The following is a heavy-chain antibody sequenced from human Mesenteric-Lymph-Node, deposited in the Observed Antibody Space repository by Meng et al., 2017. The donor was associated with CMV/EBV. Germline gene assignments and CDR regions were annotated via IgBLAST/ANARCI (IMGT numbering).Heavy chain of an antibody. D-gene: IGHD2-15*01. V-gene: IGHV4-59*01. CDR3: ARSVVLRAGPGDLTVYFHH. CDR1: GGPISSYY. Sequence: GPLRLPCTVSGGPISSYYWSWIRQSPGKGLEWIGYVYYTGSTNFNPSLKSRVTMSVDTSKNQFSLRLSSVNTADTAVYYCARSVVLRAGPGDLTVYFHHWGQGTLVTVSS. J-gene: IGHJ1*01. CDR2: VYYTGST.